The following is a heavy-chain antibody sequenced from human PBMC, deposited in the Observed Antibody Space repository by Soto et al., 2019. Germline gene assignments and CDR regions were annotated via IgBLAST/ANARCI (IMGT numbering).Heavy chain of an antibody. CDR3: ARDADYGDYGLFDY. J-gene: IGHJ4*02. Sequence: GASVKVSCKASGGTFSSYTISWVRQAPGQGLEWMGRIIPILGIANYAQKFQGRVTITADKSTSTAYMELSSLRSEDTAVYYCARDADYGDYGLFDYWGQGTLVTVSS. D-gene: IGHD4-17*01. CDR1: GGTFSSYT. CDR2: IIPILGIA. V-gene: IGHV1-69*04.